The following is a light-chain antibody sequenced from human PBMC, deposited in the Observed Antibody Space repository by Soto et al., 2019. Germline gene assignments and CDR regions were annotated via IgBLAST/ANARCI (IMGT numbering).Light chain of an antibody. CDR2: GAS. CDR1: QSVSSSY. J-gene: IGKJ5*01. CDR3: QQYGTSPIT. Sequence: EIVLTQSPDTLSLSPEEVATLSCRASQSVSSSYLAWYQQRPGQAPRLLIYGASSRATGIPDRFSGSGSGTDFTLTISRLEPEDFAVYYCQQYGTSPITFGQGTRLE. V-gene: IGKV3-20*01.